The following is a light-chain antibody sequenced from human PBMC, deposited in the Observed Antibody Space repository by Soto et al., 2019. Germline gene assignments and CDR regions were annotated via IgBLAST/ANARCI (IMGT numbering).Light chain of an antibody. CDR1: QSIGRF. Sequence: DVQMTQSLSTPAAYEGDRVTIAFRASQSIGRFLAWYQHQPGKAPKLLIYDASTLESGVPSRFSGTGSGTEFTFSIASLQPEDFGTYYCQQCYMGWTFGQGTKVDIK. J-gene: IGKJ1*01. CDR3: QQCYMGWT. V-gene: IGKV1-5*01. CDR2: DAS.